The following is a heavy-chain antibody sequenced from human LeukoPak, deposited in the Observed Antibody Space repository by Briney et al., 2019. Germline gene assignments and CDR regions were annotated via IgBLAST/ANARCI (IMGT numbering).Heavy chain of an antibody. CDR2: ISSTSGTI. J-gene: IGHJ4*02. CDR1: GFTFSSYS. V-gene: IGHV3-48*02. CDR3: AVTFHGEWLFRKSFDY. D-gene: IGHD6-19*01. Sequence: GSLILSCAASGFTFSSYSMNWVRQAPGKGLEWLSYISSTSGTIYYADSVRGRFTISRDNAKNSLCLQMNSLRDEDTVVYYCAVTFHGEWLFRKSFDYWGQGTLVTVSS.